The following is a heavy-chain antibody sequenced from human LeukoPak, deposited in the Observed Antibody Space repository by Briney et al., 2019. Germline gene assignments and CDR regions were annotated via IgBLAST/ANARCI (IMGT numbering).Heavy chain of an antibody. CDR3: ARVELRYFDWSEFDY. D-gene: IGHD3-9*01. J-gene: IGHJ4*02. V-gene: IGHV3-21*01. CDR2: ISTSSSYI. Sequence: GGSLRLSCAGSGFTFSSYSMNWVRQAPGKGLEWVSSISTSSSYIYYADSLKGRFTISRDNARNSLYLQMNSLRAEDTAVYYCARVELRYFDWSEFDYWGQGTLVTVSS. CDR1: GFTFSSYS.